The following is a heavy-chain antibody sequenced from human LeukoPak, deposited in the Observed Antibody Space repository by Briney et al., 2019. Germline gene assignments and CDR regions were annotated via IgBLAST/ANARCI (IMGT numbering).Heavy chain of an antibody. D-gene: IGHD6-19*01. V-gene: IGHV3-9*01. CDR2: ISWNSGSI. CDR1: GFTFDDYA. J-gene: IGHJ4*02. Sequence: PGRSLRLSCAASGFTFDDYAMHWVRQAPGKGLEWVSGISWNSGSIGYADSVKGRFTISRDNAKNSLYLQMNSLRAEDTALYYCAKVYDKGSGWYGGYFDYWGQGTLVTVSS. CDR3: AKVYDKGSGWYGGYFDY.